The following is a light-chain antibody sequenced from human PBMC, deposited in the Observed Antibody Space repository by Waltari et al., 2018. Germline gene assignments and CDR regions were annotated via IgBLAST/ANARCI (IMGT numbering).Light chain of an antibody. CDR2: DAS. Sequence: EIVLTQSPVTLSLSPGDRATLSCRASQSVGYHLAWYQQRPGQSPRLLIYDASNRASGIPARFSGSGSVTDFTLTISSLEPEDFAVYYCQQRDNWPPFTFGPGTKVDVK. CDR1: QSVGYH. J-gene: IGKJ3*01. CDR3: QQRDNWPPFT. V-gene: IGKV3-11*01.